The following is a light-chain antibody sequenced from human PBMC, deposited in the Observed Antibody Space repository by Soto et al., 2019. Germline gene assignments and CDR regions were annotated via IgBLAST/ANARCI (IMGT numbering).Light chain of an antibody. CDR2: GAS. Sequence: EIVMTQSPATLSVSPGERATLSCRASQSVSSRLGWYQQKPGQAPRLLIYGASTRATGIPDRFSGSGSGTDFPLTISSLQSEDFAVYYCQQYNDWPQTFGQGTKVEIK. CDR3: QQYNDWPQT. J-gene: IGKJ1*01. V-gene: IGKV3-15*01. CDR1: QSVSSR.